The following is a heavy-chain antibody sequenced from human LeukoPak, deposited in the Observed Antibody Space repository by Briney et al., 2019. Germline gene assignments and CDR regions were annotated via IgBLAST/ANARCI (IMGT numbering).Heavy chain of an antibody. J-gene: IGHJ6*03. V-gene: IGHV3-30*02. Sequence: GGSLRLSCAASGFTFSSYGMHWVRQAPGKGLGWVAFIRYDGSNKYYADSVKGRFTISRDNSKNTLYLQMNSLRAEDTAVYYCAKRAGYSYGYYYYMDVWGKGTTVTISS. D-gene: IGHD5-18*01. CDR1: GFTFSSYG. CDR3: AKRAGYSYGYYYYMDV. CDR2: IRYDGSNK.